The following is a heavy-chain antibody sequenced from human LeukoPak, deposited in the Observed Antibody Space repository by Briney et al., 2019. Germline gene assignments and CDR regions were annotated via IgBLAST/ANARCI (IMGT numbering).Heavy chain of an antibody. V-gene: IGHV4-39*07. CDR3: ARNSYSYGYLTGYYFDF. CDR2: IYYSGST. Sequence: SETLSLTCTVSGGSISSSSYYWGWIRQPPGKGLEWIGSIYYSGSTYYNPSLKSRVTVSVDTSKNQFSPNLSSVTAADTAVYYCARNSYSYGYLTGYYFDFWGQGTLVTVSS. J-gene: IGHJ4*02. CDR1: GGSISSSSYY. D-gene: IGHD5-18*01.